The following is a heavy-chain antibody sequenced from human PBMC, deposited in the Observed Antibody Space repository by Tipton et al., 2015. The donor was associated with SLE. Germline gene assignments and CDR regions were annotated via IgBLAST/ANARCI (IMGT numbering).Heavy chain of an antibody. Sequence: TLSPTCTVSGGPIGGYYWSWIRQSARKGLEWIGRIYIGGSTTYTPSLNSRVTISVDTSKNQFSLKLTSVTAADTAVYYCARGQHQLGRFDPWGQGTLVTVSS. D-gene: IGHD1-1*01. CDR3: ARGQHQLGRFDP. CDR1: GGPIGGYY. J-gene: IGHJ5*02. V-gene: IGHV4-4*07. CDR2: IYIGGST.